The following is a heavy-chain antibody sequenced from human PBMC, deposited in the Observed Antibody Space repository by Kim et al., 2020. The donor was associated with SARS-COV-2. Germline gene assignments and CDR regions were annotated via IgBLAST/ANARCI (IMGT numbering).Heavy chain of an antibody. CDR1: GGTFSSYA. D-gene: IGHD2-2*01. CDR2: IIPIFGTA. CDR3: ARAGGDCSSTSCYTNFDY. Sequence: SVKVSCKASGGTFSSYAISWVRQAPGQGLEWMGGIIPIFGTANYAQKFQGRVTITADESTSTAYMELSSLRSEDTAVYYCARAGGDCSSTSCYTNFDYWGQGTLVTVSS. V-gene: IGHV1-69*13. J-gene: IGHJ4*02.